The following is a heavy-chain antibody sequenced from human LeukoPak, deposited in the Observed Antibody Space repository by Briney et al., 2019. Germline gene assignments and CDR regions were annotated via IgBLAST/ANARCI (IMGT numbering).Heavy chain of an antibody. V-gene: IGHV5-51*01. Sequence: GESLKISCKGSGYGFTNYWIGWVRQMPGKGLEWMGIIYPGDSDTRYSSSFQGQVTISADKSISTAYLQWSSLKASDTAMYFCATYAGSYSKYFQHWGQGTLVTVSS. CDR1: GYGFTNYW. D-gene: IGHD3-10*01. J-gene: IGHJ1*01. CDR3: ATYAGSYSKYFQH. CDR2: IYPGDSDT.